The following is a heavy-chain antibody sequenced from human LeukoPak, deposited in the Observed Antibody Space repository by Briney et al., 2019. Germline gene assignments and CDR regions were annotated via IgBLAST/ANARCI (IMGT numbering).Heavy chain of an antibody. CDR2: ISSSSSYI. D-gene: IGHD3-16*02. J-gene: IGHJ4*02. CDR1: GFTFSSYS. CDR3: ARARSIGSFDY. Sequence: GGSLRLSCAASGFTFSSYSMNWVRQAPEKGLEWVSSISSSSSYIYYADSVKGRFTISRDNAKNSLYLQMNSLRAEDTAVYYCARARSIGSFDYWGQGTLVTVSS. V-gene: IGHV3-21*01.